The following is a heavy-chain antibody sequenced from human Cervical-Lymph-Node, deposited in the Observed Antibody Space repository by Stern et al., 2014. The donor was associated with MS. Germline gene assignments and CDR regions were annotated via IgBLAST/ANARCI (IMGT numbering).Heavy chain of an antibody. J-gene: IGHJ5*02. CDR3: ARALEDYGDYPNLFDP. V-gene: IGHV3-74*02. CDR2: INRDGSST. D-gene: IGHD4-17*01. Sequence: EVQLVESGGGLVQPGGSLRLSCTASGFTFSSYWMHWVRQAPGKGLVWVSHINRDGSSTTYADSVKGRFTISRDNAKNTLYLQMNSLRAEDTAVYYCARALEDYGDYPNLFDPWGQGTLVTVSS. CDR1: GFTFSSYW.